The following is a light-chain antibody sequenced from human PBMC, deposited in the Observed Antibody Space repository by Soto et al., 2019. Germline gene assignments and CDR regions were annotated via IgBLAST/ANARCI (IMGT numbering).Light chain of an antibody. CDR3: SSYTSASTYV. V-gene: IGLV2-14*01. CDR2: EVT. Sequence: QSALTQPASVSGSPGQSITISCTGTNSDVGSYIYVSWYQHHPGKVPKLLIYEVTNRPSGVSSRFSGSKSGNTASLTISGLQAEDEADYYCSSYTSASTYVFGTGTQLTVL. CDR1: NSDVGSYIY. J-gene: IGLJ1*01.